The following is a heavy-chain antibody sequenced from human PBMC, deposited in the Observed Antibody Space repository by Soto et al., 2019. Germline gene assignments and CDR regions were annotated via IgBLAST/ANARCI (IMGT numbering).Heavy chain of an antibody. D-gene: IGHD1-26*01. Sequence: QVQLVQSGAEVKKPGASVKVSCKASGYTFTSYGISWVRQAPGQGLEWMGWISAYNGNTKYAQKLQGRVTTTTDTSTSTAYMELRSRISDDTAVYYCARDLGGSYYAPVDYWGQGTLVTVSS. CDR1: GYTFTSYG. CDR3: ARDLGGSYYAPVDY. CDR2: ISAYNGNT. J-gene: IGHJ4*02. V-gene: IGHV1-18*01.